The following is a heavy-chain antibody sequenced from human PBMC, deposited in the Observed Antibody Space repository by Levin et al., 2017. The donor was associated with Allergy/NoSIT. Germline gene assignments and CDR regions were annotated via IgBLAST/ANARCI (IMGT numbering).Heavy chain of an antibody. CDR1: GFNFSSYG. CDR2: ISYDGSHT. V-gene: IGHV3-30*18. J-gene: IGHJ4*02. D-gene: IGHD2-15*01. Sequence: SGESLKISCIGSGFNFSSYGMHWVRQAPGKGLEWVGVISYDGSHTIYGDSVKGRLTISRDNSKNSLFLQIDSLKTEDTAMYYCANHFHDSGPDFWGQGTPVTVSS. CDR3: ANHFHDSGPDF.